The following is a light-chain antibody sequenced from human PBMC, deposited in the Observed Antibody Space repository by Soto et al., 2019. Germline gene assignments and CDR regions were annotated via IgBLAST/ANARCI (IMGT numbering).Light chain of an antibody. CDR1: QSISSY. CDR3: QRSFRTPLT. J-gene: IGKJ4*01. Sequence: DIQMTQSPSSLSASVGDRVTITCRASQSISSYLNWHQQKPGKAPKLLIYAASSLQSGVPSRFSGSGCGTDFTLTIISLQPEDFATYYCQRSFRTPLTFGGGTKVEIK. V-gene: IGKV1-39*01. CDR2: AAS.